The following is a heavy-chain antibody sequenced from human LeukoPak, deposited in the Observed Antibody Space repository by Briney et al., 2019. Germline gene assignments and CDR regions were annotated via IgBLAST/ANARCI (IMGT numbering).Heavy chain of an antibody. CDR2: IYTSGST. CDR3: ARGVTTYCGGDCYRGGAFDY. V-gene: IGHV4-4*07. J-gene: IGHJ4*02. Sequence: PSETLSLTCTVSGGSISSYYWSWIRQPAGKGLEWIGRIYTSGSTNYNPSLKSRVTMSVDTSKNQFSLKLSSVTAADTAVYYCARGVTTYCGGDCYRGGAFDYWGQGTLVTVSS. CDR1: GGSISSYY. D-gene: IGHD2-21*02.